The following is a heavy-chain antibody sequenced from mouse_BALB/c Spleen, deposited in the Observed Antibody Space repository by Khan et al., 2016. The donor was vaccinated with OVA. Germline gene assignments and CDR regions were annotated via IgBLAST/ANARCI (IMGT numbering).Heavy chain of an antibody. J-gene: IGHJ2*01. Sequence: EVKLLESGPGLVKPSQSLSLTCTVTGYSITSGYGWNWIRQFPGNKLEWMGYISYSGSTNSTPSLKSRISINRDTSKNQFFLQLNSVTTEVTATYYCARTARIKYWGQGTTLTVAS. D-gene: IGHD1-2*01. CDR3: ARTARIKY. V-gene: IGHV3-2*02. CDR2: ISYSGST. CDR1: GYSITSGYG.